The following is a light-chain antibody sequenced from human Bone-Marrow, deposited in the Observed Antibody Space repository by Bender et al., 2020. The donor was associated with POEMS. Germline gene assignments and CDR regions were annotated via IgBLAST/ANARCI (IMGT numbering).Light chain of an antibody. CDR2: EDN. Sequence: SYELTQPPSVSVSPGQTARITCSGDALPQRYAYWYQQKSGQAPVLVIYEDNKRPSGITERFSGSSSGTMATLTISGAQVEDEADYFCYSTDSSGNLLIFGGGTKLTVL. CDR1: ALPQRY. CDR3: YSTDSSGNLLI. J-gene: IGLJ2*01. V-gene: IGLV3-10*01.